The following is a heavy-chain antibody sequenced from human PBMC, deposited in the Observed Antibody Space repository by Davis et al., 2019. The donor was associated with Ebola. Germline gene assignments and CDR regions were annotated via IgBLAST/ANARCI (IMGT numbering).Heavy chain of an antibody. CDR2: ISSSSSTI. Sequence: PGGSLRLSCAASGFTFSSYSMNWVRQAPGKGLEWVSYISSSSSTIYYADSVKGRFTISRDNAKNSLYLQMNSLRDEDTAVYYCARTYYDFWSGYYPYYFDYWGQGTLVTVSS. V-gene: IGHV3-48*02. CDR1: GFTFSSYS. J-gene: IGHJ4*02. D-gene: IGHD3-3*01. CDR3: ARTYYDFWSGYYPYYFDY.